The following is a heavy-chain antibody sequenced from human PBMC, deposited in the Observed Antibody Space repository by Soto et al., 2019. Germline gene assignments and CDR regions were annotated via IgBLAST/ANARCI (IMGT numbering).Heavy chain of an antibody. CDR2: TEPNSGKK. CDR1: GFTFSDSW. Sequence: GGSLRLSCAASGFTFSDSWMNWVRQAPGKGLEWVASTEPNSGKKYYVDSVEGRFTISRDDPKTSLYLQMNSLRAEDTGVYYCARDRGYNCFDLWGQGTLVTVSS. V-gene: IGHV3-7*01. J-gene: IGHJ5*02. CDR3: ARDRGYNCFDL.